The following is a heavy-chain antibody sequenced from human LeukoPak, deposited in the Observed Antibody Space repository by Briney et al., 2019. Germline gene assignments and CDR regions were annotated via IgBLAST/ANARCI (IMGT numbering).Heavy chain of an antibody. D-gene: IGHD2-15*01. V-gene: IGHV4-4*07. Sequence: SETLSLTCTVSRASISDNYWSWSRQPAGKALEWIGRTYTSGDTNYNPSLKSRASVSVDTSKNQFYLSLRYVTAADTAVYYSTIGGAFGSLAHWGPGTLVTVSS. CDR2: TYTSGDT. CDR3: TIGGAFGSLAH. J-gene: IGHJ4*02. CDR1: RASISDNY.